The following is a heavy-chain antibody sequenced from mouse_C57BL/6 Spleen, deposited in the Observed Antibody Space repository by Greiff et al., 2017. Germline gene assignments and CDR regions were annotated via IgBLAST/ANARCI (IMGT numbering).Heavy chain of an antibody. CDR1: GYTFTSYW. D-gene: IGHD2-2*01. CDR3: AAIYYGYDARLSYAKDY. Sequence: QVQLQQPGTELVKPGASVKLSCKASGYTFTSYWMHWVKQRPGQGLEWIGNINPSNGGTNYNEKFKSKATLTVDQSSSKAYMQLSSLTSEDSAVYYCAAIYYGYDARLSYAKDYWGQGTSGTVSS. V-gene: IGHV1-53*01. J-gene: IGHJ4*01. CDR2: INPSNGGT.